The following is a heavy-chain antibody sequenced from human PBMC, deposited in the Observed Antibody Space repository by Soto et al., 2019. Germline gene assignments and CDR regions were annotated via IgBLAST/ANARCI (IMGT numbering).Heavy chain of an antibody. CDR3: ASSAAAGRLFAY. CDR1: GFTFSDYY. V-gene: IGHV3-11*06. D-gene: IGHD6-13*01. CDR2: ISSSSSYT. J-gene: IGHJ4*02. Sequence: GGSLRLSCAASGFTFSDYYMSWIRQAPGKGLEWVSYISSSSSYTNYADSVKGRFTISRDNAKNSLYLQMNSLRAEDTAVYYCASSAAAGRLFAYWGQGTLVTVSS.